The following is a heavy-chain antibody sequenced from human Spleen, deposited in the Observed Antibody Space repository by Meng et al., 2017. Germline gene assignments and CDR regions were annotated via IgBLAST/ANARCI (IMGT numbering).Heavy chain of an antibody. CDR2: ISSSSTI. J-gene: IGHJ4*02. D-gene: IGHD3-22*01. V-gene: IGHV3-69-1*01. CDR1: GFTFSDYY. Sequence: GESLKISCAASGFTFSDYYMNWVRQAPGKGLEWVSSISSSSTIYYADSVKGRFTISRDNAKNSLYLQMNSLRAEDTAVYYCARDRALYYYDSSGYSPFDYWGQGTLVTVSS. CDR3: ARDRALYYYDSSGYSPFDY.